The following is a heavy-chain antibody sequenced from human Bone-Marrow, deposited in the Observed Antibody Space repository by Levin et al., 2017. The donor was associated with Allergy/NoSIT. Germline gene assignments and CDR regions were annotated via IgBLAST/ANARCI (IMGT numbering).Heavy chain of an antibody. J-gene: IGHJ3*01. V-gene: IGHV1-69*06. CDR1: GGTFSNSA. CDR2: IIPTFDGA. Sequence: GASVKVSCKASGGTFSNSAITWVRQAPGQGLEWMGGIIPTFDGANYAQKFQGRVTMTADKSTSTAYMVLSRLSSEDTAVYYCARSKLGVSGTDAFDLWGQGTTVTVSS. CDR3: ARSKLGVSGTDAFDL. D-gene: IGHD2-8*02.